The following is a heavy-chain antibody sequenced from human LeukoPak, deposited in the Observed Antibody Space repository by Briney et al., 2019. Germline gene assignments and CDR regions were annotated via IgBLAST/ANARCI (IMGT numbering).Heavy chain of an antibody. V-gene: IGHV3-53*04. CDR2: IYSDGST. CDR1: GFTVSSNY. Sequence: AGSLRLSCAASGFTVSSNYMSWVRQAPGKGLEWVSVIYSDGSTYYTDSVKGRFTISGHNSKNTLYLKLNSLTAEDTAVYYCARGDFDYRGQGNLVTVSS. CDR3: ARGDFDY. J-gene: IGHJ4*02.